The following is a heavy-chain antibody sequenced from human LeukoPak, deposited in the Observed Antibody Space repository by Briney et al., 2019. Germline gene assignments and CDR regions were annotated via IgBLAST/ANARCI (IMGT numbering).Heavy chain of an antibody. CDR1: GESFRGYY. J-gene: IGHJ4*02. CDR3: ARPVRCSATTCTGPFDS. CDR2: IDHIGRT. D-gene: IGHD2-15*01. Sequence: SETLSLTCAVYGESFRGYYWTWIRRTPGKGLEWIGEIDHIGRTSYNPSLKSRVTISVDTSKNQFSLRLTSVTAADTAVYYCARPVRCSATTCTGPFDSWGQGTLVTVSS. V-gene: IGHV4-34*01.